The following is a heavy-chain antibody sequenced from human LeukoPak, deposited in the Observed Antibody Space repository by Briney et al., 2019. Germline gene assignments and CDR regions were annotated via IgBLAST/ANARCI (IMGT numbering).Heavy chain of an antibody. CDR3: AGEADYGGPYSH. D-gene: IGHD4-23*01. CDR2: IYYSGST. CDR1: GGSISSYY. Sequence: SETLSLTCTVSGGSISSYYWSWIRQPPGKGLEWIGYIYYSGSTNYNPSLKSRVTISVDTSKNQFSLKLSSVTAADTAVYYCAGEADYGGPYSHWGQGTLVTVSS. J-gene: IGHJ4*02. V-gene: IGHV4-59*01.